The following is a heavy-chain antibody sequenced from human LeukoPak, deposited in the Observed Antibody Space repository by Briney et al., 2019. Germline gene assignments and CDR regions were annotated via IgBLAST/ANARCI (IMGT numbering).Heavy chain of an antibody. CDR3: ARDRRGYGGNFDY. Sequence: GGSLRLSCAASGFIFDDYGMSWVRQAPGKGLEWVSGINWNGGSTSYADSVKGRSTISRDNAKNSLYLQMNSLRAEDTALYYCARDRRGYGGNFDYWGQGTLVTVSS. CDR2: INWNGGST. J-gene: IGHJ4*02. D-gene: IGHD4-23*01. V-gene: IGHV3-20*04. CDR1: GFIFDDYG.